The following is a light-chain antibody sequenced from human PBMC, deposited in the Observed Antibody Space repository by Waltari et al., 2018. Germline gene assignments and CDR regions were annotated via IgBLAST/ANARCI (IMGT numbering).Light chain of an antibody. Sequence: EIVLTQSPATLPLSPGDRATLSCRASQRVSSYLAWYQQKPGQAPRLLIYDASNSATGIRARFSGSGSGTDFTLTIRSLEPEDVAVYYCQQRSNSYTFGQGTKLEIK. V-gene: IGKV3-11*01. J-gene: IGKJ2*01. CDR2: DAS. CDR1: QRVSSY. CDR3: QQRSNSYT.